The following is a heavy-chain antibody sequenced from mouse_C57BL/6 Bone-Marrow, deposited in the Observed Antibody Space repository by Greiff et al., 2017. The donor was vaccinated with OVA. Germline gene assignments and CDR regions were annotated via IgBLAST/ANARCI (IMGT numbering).Heavy chain of an antibody. J-gene: IGHJ4*01. V-gene: IGHV14-1*01. D-gene: IGHD4-1*01. CDR3: TITGTEAMDY. CDR1: GFNIKDYY. Sequence: VQLKQSGAELVRPGASVKLSCTASGFNIKDYYMHWVKQRPEQGLEWIGRIDPEDGDTEYAPKFQGKATMTADTSSNTAYLQRSSLTSEDTAVYYCTITGTEAMDYWGQGTSVTVSS. CDR2: IDPEDGDT.